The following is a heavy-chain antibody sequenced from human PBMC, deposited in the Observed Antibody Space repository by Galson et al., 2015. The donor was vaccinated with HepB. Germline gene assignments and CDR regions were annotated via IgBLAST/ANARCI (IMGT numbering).Heavy chain of an antibody. V-gene: IGHV3-30*18. CDR3: AKGRLGRIGMMINRSFGLDL. Sequence: SLRLSCASSGVTFSNYAIHWVRQAPGKGLEWMGVITSDGSIRSYAESVQGRFTVAGDPSRSILYLQMNSLRSDDTAGYYCAKGRLGRIGMMINRSFGLDLWGQGTLVIVSS. J-gene: IGHJ5*02. CDR2: ITSDGSIR. D-gene: IGHD3-16*01. CDR1: GVTFSNYA.